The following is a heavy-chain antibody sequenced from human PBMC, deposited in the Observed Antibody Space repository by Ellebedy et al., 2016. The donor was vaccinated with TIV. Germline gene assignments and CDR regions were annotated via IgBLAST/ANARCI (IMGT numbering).Heavy chain of an antibody. Sequence: ASVKVSXKASGYTFTGYYMHWVRQAPGQGLEWMGWINPNSGGTNYAQKFQGWVTMTRDTSISTAYMELSRLRSDDTAVYYCARGVDFWSGIDAFDIWGQGTMVTVSS. CDR3: ARGVDFWSGIDAFDI. CDR1: GYTFTGYY. J-gene: IGHJ3*02. CDR2: INPNSGGT. V-gene: IGHV1-2*04. D-gene: IGHD3-3*01.